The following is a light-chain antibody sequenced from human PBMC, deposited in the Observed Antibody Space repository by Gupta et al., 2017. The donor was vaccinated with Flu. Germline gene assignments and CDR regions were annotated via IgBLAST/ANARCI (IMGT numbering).Light chain of an antibody. J-gene: IGLJ2*01. CDR1: NSNIGSNT. CDR2: GNN. V-gene: IGLV1-44*01. Sequence: QSVLTQPPSASGTPGQRVTISCSGSNSNIGSNTVNWYEQLPGTAPKLLIYGNNHRPSGVPDRFSGSKSGTSASLAISGLQSEDEADYYCAAWDDSLNGVVFGGGTKLTVL. CDR3: AAWDDSLNGVV.